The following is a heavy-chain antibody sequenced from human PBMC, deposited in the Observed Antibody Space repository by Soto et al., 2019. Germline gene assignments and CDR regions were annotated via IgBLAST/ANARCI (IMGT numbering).Heavy chain of an antibody. CDR3: ARGQYSAMDV. J-gene: IGHJ6*02. D-gene: IGHD5-18*01. V-gene: IGHV6-1*01. CDR1: GDSLFSNGVA. Sequence: SQTLSLTCAISGDSLFSNGVAWNWIRQSPSRGLEWLGRTYYYRSRWYNDYAVSVKSRITVNPDTSKSQFSLYLNSVTPEDSAVYYCARGQYSAMDVWGQGTTATVSS. CDR2: TYYYRSRWYN.